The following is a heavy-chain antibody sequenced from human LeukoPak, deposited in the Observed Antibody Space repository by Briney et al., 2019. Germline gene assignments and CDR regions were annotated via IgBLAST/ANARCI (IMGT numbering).Heavy chain of an antibody. Sequence: GGSLRLSCDASGFTFSSYWMSWVRQAPGKGLEWVANIRDDGGEIYYVDSVKGRFTISRDNAKSSLFLQMNSLRAEDAAVYYCARDKPRGSYYGSIFDSWGQGTLVTVSS. J-gene: IGHJ4*02. CDR3: ARDKPRGSYYGSIFDS. V-gene: IGHV3-7*01. CDR2: IRDDGGEI. CDR1: GFTFSSYW. D-gene: IGHD1-26*01.